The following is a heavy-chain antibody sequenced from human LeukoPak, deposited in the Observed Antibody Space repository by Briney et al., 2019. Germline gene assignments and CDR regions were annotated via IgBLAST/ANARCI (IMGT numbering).Heavy chain of an antibody. CDR2: ISSIGTNI. D-gene: IGHD4/OR15-4a*01. Sequence: GGSLRLSCAASGFTFSSYEMNWVRQAPGKWREWVSYISSIGTNIYYAYSVKGRFTISRDSAKNSLYLQMNSLSGDDPVVYYCARPPSYGGNPAFDHWGQGTLVTVSS. J-gene: IGHJ5*02. CDR1: GFTFSSYE. V-gene: IGHV3-48*03. CDR3: ARPPSYGGNPAFDH.